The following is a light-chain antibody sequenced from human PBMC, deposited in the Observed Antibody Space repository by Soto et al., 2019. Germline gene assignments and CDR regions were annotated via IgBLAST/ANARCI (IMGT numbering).Light chain of an antibody. CDR2: FAS. Sequence: DIQMTQSPSSLSASVGDRVTITCRASETISTYLNWYQQKPGKAPNLLIYFASTLQSGFPSRFSGSGSGTDFTLTISPLQPEDFATYYCQQIYSSVRTFGQGTKVEVK. CDR3: QQIYSSVRT. CDR1: ETISTY. V-gene: IGKV1-39*01. J-gene: IGKJ1*01.